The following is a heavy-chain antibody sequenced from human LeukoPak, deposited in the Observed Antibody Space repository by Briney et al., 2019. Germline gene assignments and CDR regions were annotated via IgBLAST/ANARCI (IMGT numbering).Heavy chain of an antibody. CDR3: ARGSSGPLDY. Sequence: GGSLRLSCAASGFTLNNAWMSWVRQAPGKGLEWLGRIKRETDGGTIDYAAPVKGRFTISRDDSRNTLYLQMNSLRAEDTAVYYCARGSSGPLDYWGQGTLVTVSS. D-gene: IGHD1-26*01. CDR1: GFTLNNAW. J-gene: IGHJ4*02. CDR2: IKRETDGGTI. V-gene: IGHV3-15*01.